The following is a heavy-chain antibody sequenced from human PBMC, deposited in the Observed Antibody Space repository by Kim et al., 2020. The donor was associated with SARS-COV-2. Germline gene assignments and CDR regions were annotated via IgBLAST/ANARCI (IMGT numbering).Heavy chain of an antibody. CDR2: IWYDGSNK. Sequence: GGSLRLSCAASGFTFSSYGMHWVRQAPGKGLEWVAVIWYDGSNKYYADSVKGRFTISRDNSKNTLYLQMNSLRAEDTAVYYCAREWRKGGSYGFDYWGQGTLVTVSS. D-gene: IGHD1-26*01. J-gene: IGHJ4*02. V-gene: IGHV3-33*01. CDR1: GFTFSSYG. CDR3: AREWRKGGSYGFDY.